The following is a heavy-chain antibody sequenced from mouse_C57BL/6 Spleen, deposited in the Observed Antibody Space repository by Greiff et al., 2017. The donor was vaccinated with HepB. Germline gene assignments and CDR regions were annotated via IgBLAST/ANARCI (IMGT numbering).Heavy chain of an antibody. CDR3: ASYDGYPSFDY. D-gene: IGHD2-3*01. J-gene: IGHJ2*01. V-gene: IGHV3-6*01. CDR1: GYSITSGYY. Sequence: EVQLQESGPGLVKPSQSLSLTCSVTGYSITSGYYWNWIRQFPGNKLEWMGYISYDGSNNYNPSLKNRISITRDTSKNQFFLKLNSVTTEDTATYYCASYDGYPSFDYWGQGTTLTVSS. CDR2: ISYDGSN.